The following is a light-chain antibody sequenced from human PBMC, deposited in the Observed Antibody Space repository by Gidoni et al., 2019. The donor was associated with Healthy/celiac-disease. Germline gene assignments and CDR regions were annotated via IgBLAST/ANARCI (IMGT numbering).Light chain of an antibody. CDR3: AAWDDSLNGLWV. Sequence: HSVLTQPPSASGTPGQRVTISCSGSCSNIGSNTVNWYQQPPGTAPKLLIDSNNQRPSGVPDRFSGSKSGTSASLAISGLQSEDEADYYCAAWDDSLNGLWVFGGGTKLTVL. J-gene: IGLJ3*02. CDR1: CSNIGSNT. V-gene: IGLV1-44*01. CDR2: SNN.